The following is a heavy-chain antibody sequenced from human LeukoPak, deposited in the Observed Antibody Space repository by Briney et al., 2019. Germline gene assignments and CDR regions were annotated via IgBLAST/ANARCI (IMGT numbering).Heavy chain of an antibody. V-gene: IGHV4-34*01. CDR2: INHSGST. J-gene: IGHJ6*03. CDR3: ARHLRVPYYYYYMDV. CDR1: GGSFSGYY. Sequence: SETLSLTCAVYGGSFSGYYWSWLRQPPGKGLEWIGEINHSGSTNYNPSLKSRVTISVDTSKNQFSLKLSSVTAADTAVYYCARHLRVPYYYYYMDVWGKGTTVTISS.